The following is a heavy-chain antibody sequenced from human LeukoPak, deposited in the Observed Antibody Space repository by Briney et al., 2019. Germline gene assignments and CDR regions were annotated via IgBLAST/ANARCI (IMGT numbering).Heavy chain of an antibody. Sequence: SVKVSCKASGGTFSSYAISWVRQAPGQGLEWMGGIIPIFGTANYAQKFQGRVTITADESTSTAYMELSSLRSEDTAVYYCARPSGSHSGFDYWGQGTLVTVSS. CDR2: IIPIFGTA. J-gene: IGHJ4*02. D-gene: IGHD1-26*01. CDR1: GGTFSSYA. V-gene: IGHV1-69*01. CDR3: ARPSGSHSGFDY.